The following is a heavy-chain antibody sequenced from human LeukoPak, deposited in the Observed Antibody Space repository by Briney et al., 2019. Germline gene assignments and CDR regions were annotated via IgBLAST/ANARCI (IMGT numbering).Heavy chain of an antibody. CDR3: AKSGYNRFDY. J-gene: IGHJ4*02. Sequence: HPGGSLRLSCAASGFTFSNSAMSWVRQAPGKGLEWVSTISGSGGSTYYADSVKGRFTISRDNSKSTLYLQINSLRAEDTAVYYCAKSGYNRFDYWGRGTLVTVSS. CDR1: GFTFSNSA. V-gene: IGHV3-23*01. D-gene: IGHD5-24*01. CDR2: ISGSGGST.